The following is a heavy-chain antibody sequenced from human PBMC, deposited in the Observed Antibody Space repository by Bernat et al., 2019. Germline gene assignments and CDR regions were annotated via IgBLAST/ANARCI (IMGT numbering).Heavy chain of an antibody. CDR1: GFTFSSYA. J-gene: IGHJ6*02. D-gene: IGHD1-26*01. V-gene: IGHV3-30-3*01. CDR2: ISYDGSNK. CDR3: ARDLPKRHQVGATTYYYYGMDV. Sequence: QVQLVESGGGVVQPGRSLRLSCAASGFTFSSYAMHWVRQAPGKGLEWVAVISYDGSNKYYADSVKGRFTISRDNSKNTLYLQMNSLRAEDTAVYYCARDLPKRHQVGATTYYYYGMDVWGQGTTVTVSS.